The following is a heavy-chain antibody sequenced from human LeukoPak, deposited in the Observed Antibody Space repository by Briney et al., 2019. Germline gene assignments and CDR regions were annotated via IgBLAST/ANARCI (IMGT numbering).Heavy chain of an antibody. J-gene: IGHJ4*02. CDR3: ARDNTWNDRNYFDY. Sequence: ASVKVSCKASAYHFTIYGISWVPKDPGHGLQLKAWISPYNGNTNYAQKLQGSVTITTDTSTSTAYMELRSLRSDDTAVYYCARDNTWNDRNYFDYWGQGTLVTVSS. D-gene: IGHD1-1*01. V-gene: IGHV1-18*01. CDR2: ISPYNGNT. CDR1: AYHFTIYG.